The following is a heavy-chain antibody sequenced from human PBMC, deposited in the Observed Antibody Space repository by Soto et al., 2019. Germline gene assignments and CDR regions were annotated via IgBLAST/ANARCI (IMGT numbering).Heavy chain of an antibody. CDR3: AKDRDSRYYYGMDV. D-gene: IGHD3-22*01. CDR1: GFTFSSYG. Sequence: QVQLVESGGGVVQPGRSLRLSCAASGFTFSSYGMHWVRQAPGKGLEWVAVISYDGSNKYYADSVKGRFIISRDNSKNTLYLQMNSLRAEDTAVYYCAKDRDSRYYYGMDVWGQGTTVTVSS. J-gene: IGHJ6*02. V-gene: IGHV3-30*18. CDR2: ISYDGSNK.